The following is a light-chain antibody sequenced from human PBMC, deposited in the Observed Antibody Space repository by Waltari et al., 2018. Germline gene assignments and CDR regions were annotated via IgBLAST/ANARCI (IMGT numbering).Light chain of an antibody. CDR2: AAS. CDR1: QSVSSY. V-gene: IGKV1-39*01. Sequence: DIQMTQSPTSLSASVGDRVTITCRASQSVSSYLNWYQQKPGKAPKHLIFAASTLQSGVPSWFSGSGYGTDFILTIGSLQPDDFATYYCQESLTSPVFGPGTKVEMK. J-gene: IGKJ3*01. CDR3: QESLTSPV.